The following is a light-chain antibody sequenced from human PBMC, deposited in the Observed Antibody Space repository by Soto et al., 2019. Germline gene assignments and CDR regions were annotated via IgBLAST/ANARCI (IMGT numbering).Light chain of an antibody. Sequence: QSALTQPASVSGSPGQSITISCTGTSSDVGRHNLVSWYQQHPGKAPKLVIYEGSRRPSGVSSRFSGSKSGNTASLTISGLHTEDEAEYYCCSYSGDTFVVFGGGTKLTVL. CDR1: SSDVGRHNL. J-gene: IGLJ3*02. CDR3: CSYSGDTFVV. CDR2: EGS. V-gene: IGLV2-23*01.